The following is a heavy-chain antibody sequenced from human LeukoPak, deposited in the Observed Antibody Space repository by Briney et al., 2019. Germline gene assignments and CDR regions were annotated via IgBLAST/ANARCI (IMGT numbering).Heavy chain of an antibody. CDR3: ARVSGGSSFSHTDY. D-gene: IGHD2-15*01. CDR1: GFTFSSYA. V-gene: IGHV3-23*01. J-gene: IGHJ4*02. CDR2: ISGSGGST. Sequence: GGSLRLSCAASGFTFSSYAMSWVRQAPGKGLEWVSTISGSGGSTYYADSVKGRFTFSRDNSKNTLYLQMNSLRAEDTAVYYCARVSGGSSFSHTDYWGQGTLVTVSS.